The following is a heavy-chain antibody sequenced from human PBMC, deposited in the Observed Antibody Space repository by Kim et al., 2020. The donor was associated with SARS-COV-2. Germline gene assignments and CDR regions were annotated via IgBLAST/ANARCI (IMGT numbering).Heavy chain of an antibody. Sequence: GGSLRLSCAASGFSFSSYKMNWVRQAPGKGLEWVSVISSNSASIYYADSVKGRFTISRDNTKNSLYLQMNSLRVEDTAVYYCTTQLFSVAENYWGQGTLLTVYS. D-gene: IGHD6-19*01. CDR1: GFSFSSYK. J-gene: IGHJ4*02. CDR3: TTQLFSVAENY. CDR2: ISSNSASI. V-gene: IGHV3-21*01.